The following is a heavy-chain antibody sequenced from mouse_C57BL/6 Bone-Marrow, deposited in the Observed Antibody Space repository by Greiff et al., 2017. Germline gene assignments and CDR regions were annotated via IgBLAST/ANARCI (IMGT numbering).Heavy chain of an antibody. V-gene: IGHV14-2*01. Sequence: EVQLQQSGAELVKPGASVKLSCTASGFNIKDYYMHWVKQRTEQGLEWIGRIDPEDGETKYAPKFQGTATITADTSSNTAYLQLSSLTSDDTAVYYCAIPLYDGYYSYAMDYWGQGTSVTVSS. CDR1: GFNIKDYY. CDR3: AIPLYDGYYSYAMDY. J-gene: IGHJ4*01. CDR2: IDPEDGET. D-gene: IGHD2-3*01.